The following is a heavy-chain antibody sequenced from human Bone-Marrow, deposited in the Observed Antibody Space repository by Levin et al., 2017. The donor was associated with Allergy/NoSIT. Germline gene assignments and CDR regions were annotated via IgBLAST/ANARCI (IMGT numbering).Heavy chain of an antibody. J-gene: IGHJ6*02. CDR3: ARGRYYYDSSGYYPKYYYYGMDV. D-gene: IGHD3-22*01. CDR2: INHSGST. V-gene: IGHV4-34*01. CDR1: GGSFSGYY. Sequence: GSLRLSCAVYGGSFSGYYWSWIRQPPGKGLEWIGEINHSGSTNYNPSLKSRVTISVDTSKNQFSLKLSSVTAADTAVYYCARGRYYYDSSGYYPKYYYYGMDVWGQGTTVTVSS.